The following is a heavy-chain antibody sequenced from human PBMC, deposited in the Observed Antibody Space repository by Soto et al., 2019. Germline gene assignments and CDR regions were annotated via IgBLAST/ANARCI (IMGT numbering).Heavy chain of an antibody. CDR1: GYTLSELA. V-gene: IGHV1-24*01. Sequence: ASGKVSCKGSGYTLSELAIHWVRQAPGKGFEWMGGFDPEGSDTIYAQKFQGRVTMTSDTSTETAYMELESLTSEDTAFYYCATMGFCGPGCYSFDYWGQGTLVTAPQ. CDR2: FDPEGSDT. CDR3: ATMGFCGPGCYSFDY. J-gene: IGHJ4*02. D-gene: IGHD2-21*02.